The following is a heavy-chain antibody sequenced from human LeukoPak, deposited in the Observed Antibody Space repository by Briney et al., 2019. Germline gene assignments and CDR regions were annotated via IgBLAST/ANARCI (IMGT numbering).Heavy chain of an antibody. Sequence: PGGSLRLSCAASGFTVSSNYMSWVRQAPGKGLEWVSVIYSGGNTFYADSVKGRFTISRDDSKNMLYLQMNSLRAEDTAVYYCARAGLASSGQHPHDYWGQGTLVTVSS. J-gene: IGHJ4*01. CDR2: IYSGGNT. V-gene: IGHV3-66*02. D-gene: IGHD3-22*01. CDR3: ARAGLASSGQHPHDY. CDR1: GFTVSSNY.